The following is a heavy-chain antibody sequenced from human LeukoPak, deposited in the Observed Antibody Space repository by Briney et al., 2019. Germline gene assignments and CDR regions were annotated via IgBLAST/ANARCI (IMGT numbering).Heavy chain of an antibody. Sequence: GSLRLSCAASGFTFSDYYMSWIRQPPGKGLEWIGYIYYSGSTNYNPSLKSRVTISVDTSKNQFSLKLSSVTAADTAVYYCARLSQTRQQLAVFDYWGQGTLVTVSS. CDR2: IYYSGST. CDR1: GFTFSDYY. V-gene: IGHV4-59*08. CDR3: ARLSQTRQQLAVFDY. D-gene: IGHD6-13*01. J-gene: IGHJ4*02.